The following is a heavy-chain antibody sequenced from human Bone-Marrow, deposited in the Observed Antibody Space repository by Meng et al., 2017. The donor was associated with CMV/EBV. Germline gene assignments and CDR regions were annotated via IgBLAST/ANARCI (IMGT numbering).Heavy chain of an antibody. CDR3: ARIAVAGFVYY. J-gene: IGHJ4*02. D-gene: IGHD6-19*01. Sequence: GSLRLSCTVSGYSISSGYYWGWIRQPPGKGLEWIGSIYHSGSTYYNPSLKSRVTISADTSKNQFSLKLSSVTAADTAVYYCARIAVAGFVYYWGQGTLVTVSS. CDR2: IYHSGST. V-gene: IGHV4-38-2*02. CDR1: GYSISSGYY.